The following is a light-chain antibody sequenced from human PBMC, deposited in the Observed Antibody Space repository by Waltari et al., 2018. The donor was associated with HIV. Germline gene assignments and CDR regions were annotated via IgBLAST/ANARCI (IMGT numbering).Light chain of an antibody. CDR2: KAS. Sequence: DIQMTQSPSTLSASIGNRVPLPCRASQSINSWLAWYQQKPGQAPKLLIFKASILESGVPSRFSGSGFGTEFTLAISDLQPDDFATYYCQQHYTSYSDIFGQGTKLEIK. J-gene: IGKJ2*01. CDR3: QQHYTSYSDI. V-gene: IGKV1-5*03. CDR1: QSINSW.